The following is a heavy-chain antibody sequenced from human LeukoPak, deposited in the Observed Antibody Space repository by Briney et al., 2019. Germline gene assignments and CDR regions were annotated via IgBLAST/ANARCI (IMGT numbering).Heavy chain of an antibody. J-gene: IGHJ3*02. Sequence: SETLSLTCTVSGGSISSGSYYWSWIRQPAGKGLEWIGRIYTSGSTNYNPSLKSRVTISVDTSKNQFSLKLSSVTAADTAVYYCARGVDGYNWGGHDAFDIWGQGTMVTVSS. CDR1: GGSISSGSYY. V-gene: IGHV4-61*02. CDR2: IYTSGST. CDR3: ARGVDGYNWGGHDAFDI. D-gene: IGHD5-24*01.